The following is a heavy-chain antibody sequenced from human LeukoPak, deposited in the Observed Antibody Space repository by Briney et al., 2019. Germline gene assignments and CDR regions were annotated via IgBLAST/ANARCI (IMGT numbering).Heavy chain of an antibody. V-gene: IGHV3-23*01. Sequence: GGSLRLSCAASGFTFSSYAMSWVRQAPGKGLELVSAINPTGSTTHYADSVKGRFTVSRDNSRNTLYLHMNTLRADDTAVYYCAAPTAVASDYWGQGTLVTVSS. CDR1: GFTFSSYA. D-gene: IGHD5-18*01. CDR2: INPTGSTT. J-gene: IGHJ4*02. CDR3: AAPTAVASDY.